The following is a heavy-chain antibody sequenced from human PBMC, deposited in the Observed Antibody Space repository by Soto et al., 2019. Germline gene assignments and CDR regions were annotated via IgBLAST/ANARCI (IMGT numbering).Heavy chain of an antibody. J-gene: IGHJ5*02. CDR3: ARNYGSGTWFDP. V-gene: IGHV4-30-4*01. Sequence: SETLSLTCTVSGGSISSGGYYWSWIRQPPGKGLQWIGYIYYSGSTYYNPSLKSRVTISGDMSKNHFSLKLSSVTAADTAVYYCARNYGSGTWFDPWGQGALVTVSS. D-gene: IGHD3-10*01. CDR1: GGSISSGGYY. CDR2: IYYSGST.